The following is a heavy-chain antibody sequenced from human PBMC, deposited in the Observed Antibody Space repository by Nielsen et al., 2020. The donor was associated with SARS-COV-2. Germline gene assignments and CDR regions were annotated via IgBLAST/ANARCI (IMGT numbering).Heavy chain of an antibody. Sequence: GESLKISCAAPGFTFDDYGMSWVRQAPGKGLEWVSGINWNGGSTGYADSVKGRFTISRDNAKNSLYLQMNSLRAEDTALYHCARIRWSDYYYGMDVWGQGTTVTISS. CDR1: GFTFDDYG. CDR2: INWNGGST. D-gene: IGHD4-23*01. J-gene: IGHJ6*02. V-gene: IGHV3-20*01. CDR3: ARIRWSDYYYGMDV.